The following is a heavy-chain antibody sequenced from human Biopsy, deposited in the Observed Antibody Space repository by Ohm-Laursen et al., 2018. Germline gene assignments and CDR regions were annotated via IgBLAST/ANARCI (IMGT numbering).Heavy chain of an antibody. V-gene: IGHV4-59*02. D-gene: IGHD4-11*01. CDR1: GDSVTKYY. Sequence: SETLSLTWTVSGDSVTKYYWSWIRQPPGKGLEWIGHIYYSVMTNYNPSLQSRVSISVDTSRNQVSLTLSSVTAADTAVYYCARDSGILNYGNFKYYHYYGMDAWGQGTKVTVSS. CDR3: ARDSGILNYGNFKYYHYYGMDA. CDR2: IYYSVMT. J-gene: IGHJ6*02.